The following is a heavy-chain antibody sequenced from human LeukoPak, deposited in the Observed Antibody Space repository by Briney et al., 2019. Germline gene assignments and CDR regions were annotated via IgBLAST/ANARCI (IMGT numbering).Heavy chain of an antibody. V-gene: IGHV3-23*01. CDR1: GFTISSYW. CDR2: ISGSGGST. Sequence: GGSLRLSCAASGFTISSYWMHWVRQAPGKGLVWVSAISGSGGSTYYADSVKGRFTISRDNSKNTLYLQMNSLRAEDTAVYYCARKDRAVAGIFDYWGQGTLVTVSS. CDR3: ARKDRAVAGIFDY. J-gene: IGHJ4*02. D-gene: IGHD6-19*01.